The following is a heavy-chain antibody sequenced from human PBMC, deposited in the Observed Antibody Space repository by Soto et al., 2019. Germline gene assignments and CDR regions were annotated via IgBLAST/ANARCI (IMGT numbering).Heavy chain of an antibody. CDR2: LYPSGGA. CDR3: ARCLHCSNGGRFDP. D-gene: IGHD2-8*01. CDR1: GLSISSISL. J-gene: IGHJ5*02. Sequence: SETLSLTCSVSGLSISSISLWTWVRQAPGKGLEWIGELYPSGGAAYNPSLQNRATISVDYSQNHLSLTLTSVTAADTAVYYCARCLHCSNGGRFDPWGQGALVTVSS. V-gene: IGHV4-4*02.